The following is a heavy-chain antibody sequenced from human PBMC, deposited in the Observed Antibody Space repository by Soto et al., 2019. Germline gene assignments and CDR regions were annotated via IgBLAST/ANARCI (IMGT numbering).Heavy chain of an antibody. CDR3: AIHDFWTLYNTGLES. CDR1: GFTFTSYA. D-gene: IGHD3-3*01. V-gene: IGHV3-23*01. J-gene: IGHJ4*02. Sequence: EVQLLESGGGLVQPGGSLRLSCSASGFTFTSYAMSWVRQAPGKGLEWVSGISGSGGDTKSADSVKGRFTISSDNFKNILYLPMNRLRAEDTAVYYCAIHDFWTLYNTGLESWGQGTLVTVSS. CDR2: ISGSGGDT.